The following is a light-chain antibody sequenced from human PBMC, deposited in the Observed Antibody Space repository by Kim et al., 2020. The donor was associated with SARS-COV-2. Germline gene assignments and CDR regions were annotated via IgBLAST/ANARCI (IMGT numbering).Light chain of an antibody. CDR2: QDS. J-gene: IGLJ1*01. CDR3: QAWDSSTEV. Sequence: SYELTQPPSVSVSPGQTASITCSGDKLGDKYACWYQQKPGQSPVLVIYQDSKRPSGIPERFSGSNSGNTATLTISGTQAMDEADYYCQAWDSSTEVFGTGANVTFL. V-gene: IGLV3-1*01. CDR1: KLGDKY.